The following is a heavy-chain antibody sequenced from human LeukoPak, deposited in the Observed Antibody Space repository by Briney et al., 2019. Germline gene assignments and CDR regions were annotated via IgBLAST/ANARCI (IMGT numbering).Heavy chain of an antibody. CDR3: AKQLGYCSDGSCYFPY. J-gene: IGHJ4*02. CDR1: GFTFNSYA. CDR2: IGRSGGDI. Sequence: GGSLRLSCAASGFTFNSYAMAWVRQAPGKGLEWVSVIGRSGGDIQYVDSVKGRFTISRDNSKNTLYLQMNSLRAEDTAVYYCAKQLGYCSDGSCYFPYWGQGTLVTVSS. D-gene: IGHD2-15*01. V-gene: IGHV3-23*01.